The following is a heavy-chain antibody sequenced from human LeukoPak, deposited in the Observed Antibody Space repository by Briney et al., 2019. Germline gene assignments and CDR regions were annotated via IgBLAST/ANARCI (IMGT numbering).Heavy chain of an antibody. D-gene: IGHD3-3*01. J-gene: IGHJ4*02. CDR1: GGSISSGGYY. CDR3: ARDRRITIFAETWD. CDR2: IYHSGST. Sequence: PSETLSLTCTVSGGSISSGGYYWSWIRQPPAKGLEWIGYIYHSGSTYYNPSLKSRVTISVDRSKNQFTLKLSSVTAADTAVYYCARDRRITIFAETWDWGQGTLVTVSS. V-gene: IGHV4-30-2*01.